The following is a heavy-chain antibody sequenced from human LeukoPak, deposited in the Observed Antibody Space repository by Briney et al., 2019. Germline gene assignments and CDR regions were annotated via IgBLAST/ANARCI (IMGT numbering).Heavy chain of an antibody. Sequence: GGSLRLSCAASGFTFSTYAMNWARQAPGKGLEWVSGISGSGGSTYYADSVKGRFTISRAKSKNTLYLQLNSLRAEDTALYYCAKGGYSYGYSPYNAGFDIWGQGTMVTVSS. D-gene: IGHD5-18*01. V-gene: IGHV3-23*01. J-gene: IGHJ3*02. CDR3: AKGGYSYGYSPYNAGFDI. CDR1: GFTFSTYA. CDR2: ISGSGGST.